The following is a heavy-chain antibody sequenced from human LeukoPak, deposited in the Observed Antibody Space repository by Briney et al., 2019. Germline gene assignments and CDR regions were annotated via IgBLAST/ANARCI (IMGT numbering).Heavy chain of an antibody. J-gene: IGHJ4*02. D-gene: IGHD6-13*01. V-gene: IGHV6-1*01. CDR2: TYYRSNWYT. Sequence: SQTLSLTCTISGDSVSCNSAAWNWIRQSPSRGLEWLVRTYYRSNWYTDYAVSVKSRITINPDTSKNQFSLQLNSVTPEDTAVYYCAREGSSWSAYYFDYWGQGTLVTVSS. CDR3: AREGSSWSAYYFDY. CDR1: GDSVSCNSAA.